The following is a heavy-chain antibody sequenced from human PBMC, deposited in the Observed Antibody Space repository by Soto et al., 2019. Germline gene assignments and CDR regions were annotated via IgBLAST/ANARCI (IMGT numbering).Heavy chain of an antibody. CDR1: GGSISSGGYY. D-gene: IGHD2-15*01. Sequence: SETLSLTCTVSGGSISSGGYYWGWIRQHPGKGLEWIGYIYYSGSTYYNPSLKSRVTISVDTSKNQFSLKLSSVTAADTAVYYCAREDCSGGSCYSDYWGQGTLVTVSS. CDR2: IYYSGST. V-gene: IGHV4-31*03. J-gene: IGHJ4*02. CDR3: AREDCSGGSCYSDY.